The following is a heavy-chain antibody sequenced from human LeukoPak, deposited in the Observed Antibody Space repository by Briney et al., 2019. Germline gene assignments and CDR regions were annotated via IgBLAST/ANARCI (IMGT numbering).Heavy chain of an antibody. CDR1: EFTFSSFA. V-gene: IGHV3-30*04. J-gene: IGHJ4*02. CDR3: ARALYNHGWFPDYFDY. Sequence: PGRSLRLSCAASEFTFSSFAMHWVRQAPGKGLEWVTLISFDGRDKYYADSVKGRLTISRDNAENSLYLQMDSLRAEDTAVYYCARALYNHGWFPDYFDYWGQGTLVTVSS. D-gene: IGHD6-19*01. CDR2: ISFDGRDK.